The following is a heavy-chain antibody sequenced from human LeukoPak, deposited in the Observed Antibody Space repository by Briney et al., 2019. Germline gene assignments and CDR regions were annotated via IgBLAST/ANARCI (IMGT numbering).Heavy chain of an antibody. CDR2: IYHSGST. J-gene: IGHJ4*02. CDR3: ARGAHHTPDVLHWNYKPFDY. CDR1: GGSISSGGYY. V-gene: IGHV4-30-2*01. Sequence: PSQTLSLTCTVSGGSISSGGYYWSWIRQPPGKGLEWIGYIYHSGSTYYNPSLKSRVTISVDGSKNQFSLKLSSVTAADTAVYYCARGAHHTPDVLHWNYKPFDYWGQGTLVTVSS. D-gene: IGHD1-7*01.